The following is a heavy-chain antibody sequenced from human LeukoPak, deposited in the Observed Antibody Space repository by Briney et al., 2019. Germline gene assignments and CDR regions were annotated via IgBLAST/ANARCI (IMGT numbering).Heavy chain of an antibody. CDR2: INHSGRT. D-gene: IGHD3-22*01. Sequence: SETLSLTCDVSGYSINFGHLWGWIRQPPGKGLEWIASINHSGRTYYTPSLKSRVTVSVDTLKNQFSLKVTSVTAEDTAMYFCARESSAAANTMIRDWLDPWGRGTLVTVSS. J-gene: IGHJ5*02. V-gene: IGHV4-38-2*02. CDR1: GYSINFGHL. CDR3: ARESSAAANTMIRDWLDP.